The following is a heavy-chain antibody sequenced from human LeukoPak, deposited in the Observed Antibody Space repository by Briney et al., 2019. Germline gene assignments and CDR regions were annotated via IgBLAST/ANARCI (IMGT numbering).Heavy chain of an antibody. CDR3: AREEYLGTVAFDI. CDR1: GGSISSSSYY. D-gene: IGHD2/OR15-2a*01. V-gene: IGHV4-39*07. CDR2: IYYSGST. J-gene: IGHJ3*02. Sequence: PSETLSLTCTVSGGSISSSSYYWGWIRQPPGKGLEWIGSIYYSGSTYYNPSLKSRVTISVDTSKNQFSLKLSSVTAADTAVYYCAREEYLGTVAFDIWGQGTMVTVSS.